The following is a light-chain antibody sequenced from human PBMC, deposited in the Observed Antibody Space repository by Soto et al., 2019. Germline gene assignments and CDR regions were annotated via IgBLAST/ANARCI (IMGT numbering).Light chain of an antibody. CDR3: QQSYSTPLT. J-gene: IGKJ3*01. CDR2: AAS. V-gene: IGKV1-39*01. CDR1: QSISSY. Sequence: DIPMTQSPSSLSASVGDRVTITCRASQSISSYLNWYQQKPGKAPKLLIYAASSLQSGVPSRFSGSGSGTDITLTIRSLQPEDFATYYCQQSYSTPLTFGPGTKVDIK.